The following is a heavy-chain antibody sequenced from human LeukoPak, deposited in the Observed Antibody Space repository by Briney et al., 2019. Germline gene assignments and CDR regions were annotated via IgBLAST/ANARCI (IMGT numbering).Heavy chain of an antibody. CDR2: IYYSGST. CDR1: GGSISSYY. D-gene: IGHD3-10*01. Sequence: SETLSLTCTVSGGSISSYYWSWIRQPPGKGLEWIGYIYYSGSTNYNPSLKSRATISVDTSKNQFSLKLSSVTAADTAVYYCAREDYYGSGSYYRSYYMDVWGKGTTVTVSS. CDR3: AREDYYGSGSYYRSYYMDV. J-gene: IGHJ6*03. V-gene: IGHV4-59*01.